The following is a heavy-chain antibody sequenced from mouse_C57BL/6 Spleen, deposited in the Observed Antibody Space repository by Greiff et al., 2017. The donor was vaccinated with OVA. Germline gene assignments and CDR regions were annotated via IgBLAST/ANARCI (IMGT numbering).Heavy chain of an antibody. CDR1: GYTFTSYW. CDR2: IHPNSGST. CDR3: ARWGDLLSLDY. D-gene: IGHD2-10*01. V-gene: IGHV1-64*01. J-gene: IGHJ2*01. Sequence: QVQLQQSGAELVKPGASVKLSCKASGYTFTSYWMHWVKQRPGQGLEWIGMIHPNSGSTNYNEKFKSKATLTVDKSSSTAYMQLSSLTSEDSAVYYCARWGDLLSLDYWGQGTTLTVSS.